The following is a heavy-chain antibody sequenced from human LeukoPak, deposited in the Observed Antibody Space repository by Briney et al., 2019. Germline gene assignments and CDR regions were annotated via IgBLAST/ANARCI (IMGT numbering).Heavy chain of an antibody. D-gene: IGHD3-10*01. V-gene: IGHV4-39*01. CDR1: GGSISSSSYY. CDR2: IYYSGST. Sequence: SETLSLTCTVSGGSISSSSYYWGWIRQPPGKGLEWIGSIYYSGSTYCNPSLKSRVTISVDTSKNQFSLKLSSVTAADTAVYYCARSYGSGSYYFDYWGQGTLVTVSS. CDR3: ARSYGSGSYYFDY. J-gene: IGHJ4*02.